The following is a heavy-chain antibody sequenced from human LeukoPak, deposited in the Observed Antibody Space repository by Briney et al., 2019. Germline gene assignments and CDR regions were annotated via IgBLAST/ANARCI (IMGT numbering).Heavy chain of an antibody. Sequence: SETLSLTCAVYGGSFSGYYWSWIRQPPGKGLEWIGEINHSGSTNYNPSLRSRVTVSVHTSKNQLSLKLSSVTAADTAVYYCARQWLISPLFDYWAREPWSPSPQ. D-gene: IGHD6-19*01. V-gene: IGHV4-34*01. J-gene: IGHJ4*02. CDR2: INHSGST. CDR1: GGSFSGYY. CDR3: ARQWLISPLFDY.